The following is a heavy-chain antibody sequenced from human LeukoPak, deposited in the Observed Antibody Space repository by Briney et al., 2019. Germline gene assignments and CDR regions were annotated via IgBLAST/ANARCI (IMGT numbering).Heavy chain of an antibody. J-gene: IGHJ4*02. CDR2: MNPGSSDT. CDR1: GYTFTTHD. CDR3: ARGLGDYNTDWFPVSGY. Sequence: GASVKVSCKASGYTFTTHDLTWVRQATGQGLEWMGWMNPGSSDTAYAQKFQGRVTMTRDTSMSTAYMELSSLGSEDTAIYYCARGLGDYNTDWFPVSGYWGQGTPVTVSS. V-gene: IGHV1-8*01. D-gene: IGHD3-9*01.